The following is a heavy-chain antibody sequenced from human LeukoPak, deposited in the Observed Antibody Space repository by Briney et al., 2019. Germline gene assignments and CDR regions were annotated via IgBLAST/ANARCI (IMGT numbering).Heavy chain of an antibody. CDR3: ARQNDFRLDY. D-gene: IGHD3-3*01. Sequence: GESLRISCKGSGYTFSSYWIGWVRQMPGKGLEWMGIIYPGDSDTRHSPSLQGQVPISVDPSIGTAYLQWSSLKASDTAIYYCARQNDFRLDYWGQGTLVTVSS. J-gene: IGHJ4*02. V-gene: IGHV5-51*01. CDR1: GYTFSSYW. CDR2: IYPGDSDT.